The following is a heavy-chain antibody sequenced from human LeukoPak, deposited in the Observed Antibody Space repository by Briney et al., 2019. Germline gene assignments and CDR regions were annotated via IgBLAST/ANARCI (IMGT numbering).Heavy chain of an antibody. J-gene: IGHJ4*02. CDR1: GFTFDDYA. V-gene: IGHV3-9*03. Sequence: VRSLRLSCAASGFTFDDYAMHWVRQAPGKGLEWVSGISWNSGSIGYADSVKGRFTISRDNAKNSLYLQMNSLRAEDMALYYCAKDRCGGNSGLLHYWGQGTLVTVSS. CDR3: AKDRCGGNSGLLHY. CDR2: ISWNSGSI. D-gene: IGHD4-23*01.